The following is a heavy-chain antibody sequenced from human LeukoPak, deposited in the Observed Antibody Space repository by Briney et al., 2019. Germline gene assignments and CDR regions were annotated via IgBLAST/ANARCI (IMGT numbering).Heavy chain of an antibody. J-gene: IGHJ4*02. V-gene: IGHV4-34*01. Sequence: PSETLSLTCAVYGGSFSGYYWSWIRQPPGKGLEWIGEINHSGSTNYNPSLKSRVTISVDTSKNQFSLKLSSVTAADTAVYYCARRIEVDSYGEGFDYWGQGTLVTVSS. CDR2: INHSGST. CDR3: ARRIEVDSYGEGFDY. CDR1: GGSFSGYY. D-gene: IGHD5-18*01.